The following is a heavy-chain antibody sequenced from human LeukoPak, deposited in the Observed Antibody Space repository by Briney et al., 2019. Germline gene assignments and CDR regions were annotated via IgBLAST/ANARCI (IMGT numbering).Heavy chain of an antibody. CDR1: GFTFSSYS. CDR3: ARGVVGYGFDY. CDR2: ISSSSSYI. D-gene: IGHD5-12*01. J-gene: IGHJ4*02. Sequence: GRSLRLSCAASGFTFSSYSMNWVRQAPGKGLEWVSSISSSSSYIYYADSVKGRFTISRDNAKNSLYLQMNSLRAEDTAVYYCARGVVGYGFDYWGQGTLVTVSS. V-gene: IGHV3-21*01.